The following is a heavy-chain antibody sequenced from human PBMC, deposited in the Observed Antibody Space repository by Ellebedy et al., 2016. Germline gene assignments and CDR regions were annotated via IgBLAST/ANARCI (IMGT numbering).Heavy chain of an antibody. CDR1: GFTFSSNA. CDR3: VKTARLADF. J-gene: IGHJ4*02. CDR2: ISASGTNT. Sequence: GGSLRLSCAASGFTFSSNAMSWVRQAPGKGLEWVSGISASGTNTYYADSVKGRFTISRDNANNSLFLQMDSLRAEDTAIYYCVKTARLADFWGKGTLVTVSS. V-gene: IGHV3-23*01.